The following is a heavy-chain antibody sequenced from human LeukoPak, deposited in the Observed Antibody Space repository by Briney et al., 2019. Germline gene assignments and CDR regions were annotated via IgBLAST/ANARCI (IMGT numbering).Heavy chain of an antibody. CDR3: ARTKRTLGYCTNGVCYPLFY. D-gene: IGHD2-8*01. CDR1: GYTFTSYG. Sequence: ASMKVSCKASGYTFTSYGISWVRQAPGQGLEWMGWISAYSGNTNYAQKLQGRAKMATDKSTSTAYMELRSLRSDDTAVYYCARTKRTLGYCTNGVCYPLFYWGQGTLVTVSS. CDR2: ISAYSGNT. V-gene: IGHV1-18*01. J-gene: IGHJ4*02.